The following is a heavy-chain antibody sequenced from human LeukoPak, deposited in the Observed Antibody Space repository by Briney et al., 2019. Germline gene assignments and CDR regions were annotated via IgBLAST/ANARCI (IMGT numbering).Heavy chain of an antibody. J-gene: IGHJ4*02. CDR2: VSNSGASA. D-gene: IGHD2-8*01. CDR3: AKNLEVFTVYYFDY. Sequence: GGSLRLSCAGSGFSFSNYVMTWVRQAPGKGLEWVSTVSNSGASAYYADSVKGRFTISRDNSKNTLYLQMNSLRAEGTAVYYCAKNLEVFTVYYFDYWGQGTLVTVSS. V-gene: IGHV3-23*01. CDR1: GFSFSNYV.